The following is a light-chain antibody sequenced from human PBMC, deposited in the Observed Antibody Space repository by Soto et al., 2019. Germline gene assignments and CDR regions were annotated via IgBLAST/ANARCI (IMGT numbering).Light chain of an antibody. Sequence: DIQMTQSRSSLSASVGDRVTITCQASQDISNYLNWYQQKPGKAPKILIYDVSVLEAGVPSRFSGGDSGTHFTLTISSLQAEDAATYYCQQFDDLPLTFAGGTKLQIK. CDR2: DVS. J-gene: IGKJ4*01. CDR1: QDISNY. CDR3: QQFDDLPLT. V-gene: IGKV1-33*01.